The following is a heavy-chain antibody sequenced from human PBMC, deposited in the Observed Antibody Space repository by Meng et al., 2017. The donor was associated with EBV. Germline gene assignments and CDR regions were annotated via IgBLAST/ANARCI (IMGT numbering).Heavy chain of an antibody. CDR2: IIPILGIA. CDR1: GGTFSSYA. D-gene: IGHD5-24*01. CDR3: ARERPGGMATTPYFDY. J-gene: IGHJ4*02. Sequence: VHLVQSVAEVRKPGSSVRASCKASGGTFSSYAISWVRQAPGQGLEWMGGIIPILGIANYAQKFQGRVTITADKSTSTAYMELSSLRSEDTAVYYCARERPGGMATTPYFDYWGQGTLVTVSS. V-gene: IGHV1-69*04.